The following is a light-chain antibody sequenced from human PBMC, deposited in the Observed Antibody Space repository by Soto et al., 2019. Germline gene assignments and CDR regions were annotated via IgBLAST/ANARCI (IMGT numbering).Light chain of an antibody. J-gene: IGKJ4*01. CDR1: QSVSSN. V-gene: IGKV3-15*01. Sequence: EIVMTQSPATLSVSPGERATLSCSASQSVSSNLAWYQQKPGQAPRLLIYGASTRATGIPARFSGSGSGTEFTLTISSLPSEDFAVYYCQQDNNWPPLTFGGGTKVEIK. CDR3: QQDNNWPPLT. CDR2: GAS.